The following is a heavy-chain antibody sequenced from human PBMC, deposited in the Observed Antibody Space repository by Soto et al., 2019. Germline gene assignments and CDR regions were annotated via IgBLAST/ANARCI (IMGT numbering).Heavy chain of an antibody. CDR2: ISGSGGGT. CDR3: AKENSSSWYGDYYYGMDV. J-gene: IGHJ6*02. V-gene: IGHV3-23*01. D-gene: IGHD6-13*01. CDR1: GFTFSSYA. Sequence: GGSLRLSCAASGFTFSSYAMSWVRQAPGKGLEWVSAISGSGGGTYYADSVKGRFTISRDNSKNSLYLQMNSLRTEDTALYYCAKENSSSWYGDYYYGMDVWGQGTTVTVSS.